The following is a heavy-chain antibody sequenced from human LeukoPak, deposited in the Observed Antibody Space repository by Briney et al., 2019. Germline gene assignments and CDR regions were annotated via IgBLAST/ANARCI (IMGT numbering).Heavy chain of an antibody. D-gene: IGHD5-18*01. J-gene: IGHJ4*02. CDR3: ARGLEYSYGIDY. Sequence: GGSLRLSCAASGFTFSSYSMNWVRQAPGKGLEWVSSISSSSNYIYYADSVKGRFTISRDNAKNSLYLQMNSLRAEDTAVYYCARGLEYSYGIDYWGQGTLVTVSS. CDR2: ISSSSNYI. CDR1: GFTFSSYS. V-gene: IGHV3-21*01.